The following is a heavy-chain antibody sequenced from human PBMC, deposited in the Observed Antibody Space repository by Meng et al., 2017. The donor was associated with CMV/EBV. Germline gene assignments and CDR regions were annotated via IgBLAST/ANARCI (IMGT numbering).Heavy chain of an antibody. D-gene: IGHD3-3*01. V-gene: IGHV1-18*01. J-gene: IGHJ4*02. Sequence: ASVKVSCKASGYTFTSYGISWVRQAPGQGLEWMGWISAYNGNTNYAQKLQGRVTMTTDTSTSTAYMELRSLRSDDTAVYYCARDHITIFRVVIIHPWDYWGQGTLVTVSS. CDR1: GYTFTSYG. CDR2: ISAYNGNT. CDR3: ARDHITIFRVVIIHPWDY.